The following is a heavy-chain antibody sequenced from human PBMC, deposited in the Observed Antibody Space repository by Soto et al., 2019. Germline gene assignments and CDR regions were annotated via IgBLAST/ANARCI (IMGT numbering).Heavy chain of an antibody. D-gene: IGHD3-10*01. V-gene: IGHV4-34*01. CDR1: GGSFSGYY. J-gene: IGHJ4*02. CDR2: INHSGST. CDR3: ARCHVKSNYFFLDY. Sequence: PSETLSLTCAVYGGSFSGYYWSWIRQPPGKGLEWIGEINHSGSTNYNPSLKSRVTISVDTSKNQFSLKLSSVTAADTAVYYCARCHVKSNYFFLDYWGQGTLVTVSS.